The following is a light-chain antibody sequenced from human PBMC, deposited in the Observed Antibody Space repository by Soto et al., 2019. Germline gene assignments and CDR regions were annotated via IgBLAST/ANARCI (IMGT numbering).Light chain of an antibody. CDR1: QNVNKW. Sequence: DFQMTQSPSTLSASVGDRVTITCRASQNVNKWLAWYQLKPGKAPKLLIYDVSNLESGVPSRFSGSGSGTEFTLTITSVQPDDFATYYCQRYSFYPITFGGGTKVEIK. V-gene: IGKV1-5*01. CDR2: DVS. CDR3: QRYSFYPIT. J-gene: IGKJ4*01.